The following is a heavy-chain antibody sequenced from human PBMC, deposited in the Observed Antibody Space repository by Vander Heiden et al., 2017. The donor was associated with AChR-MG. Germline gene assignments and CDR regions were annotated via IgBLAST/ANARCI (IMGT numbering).Heavy chain of an antibody. V-gene: IGHV3-30-3*01. CDR1: GFPFSNYA. Sequence: QVQLVESGGGVVQPGRSLSLPCAASGFPFSNYAIHWVRLAPGKGLEWVAIISYDGSSKYYADSVKGRFTISRDNTKNTLYLLMNTLRAEDTAVYYCARDQGIFDFWSGFSTIDYWGQGTLVTVSS. CDR2: ISYDGSSK. CDR3: ARDQGIFDFWSGFSTIDY. J-gene: IGHJ4*02. D-gene: IGHD3-3*01.